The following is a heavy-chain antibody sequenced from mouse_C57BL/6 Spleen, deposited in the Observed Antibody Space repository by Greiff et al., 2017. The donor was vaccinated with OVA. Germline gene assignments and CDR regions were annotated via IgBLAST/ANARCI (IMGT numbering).Heavy chain of an antibody. CDR3: ARDDYAYFDY. Sequence: EVQVVESGPGLVKPSQSLSLTCSVTGYSITSGYYWNWIRQFPGNKLEWMGYISYDGSNNYNPSLKNRISITRDKSKNQFFLKLNSVTTEDTATYYCARDDYAYFDYWGQGTTLTVSS. D-gene: IGHD1-1*02. V-gene: IGHV3-6*01. J-gene: IGHJ2*01. CDR2: ISYDGSN. CDR1: GYSITSGYY.